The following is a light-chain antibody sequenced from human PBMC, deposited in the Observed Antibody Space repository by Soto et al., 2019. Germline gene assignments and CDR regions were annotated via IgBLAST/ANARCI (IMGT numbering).Light chain of an antibody. Sequence: QSVLTQPPSVSGAPGQRVTISCTGSSSNIGAGYDVHWYQQLPGTAPKLLIYGNSNRPSGVPDRFSGSKSGTSASLAITGLQAEDEADYYCKSYDSSLSGPVVFGGGTKLPVL. J-gene: IGLJ2*01. CDR3: KSYDSSLSGPVV. CDR2: GNS. V-gene: IGLV1-40*01. CDR1: SSNIGAGYD.